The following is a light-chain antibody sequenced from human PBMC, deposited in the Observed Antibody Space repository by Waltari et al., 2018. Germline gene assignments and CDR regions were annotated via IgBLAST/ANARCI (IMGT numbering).Light chain of an antibody. J-gene: IGLJ1*01. Sequence: QSALTQPASVSGSPGQSITISCNGTSSDVGGYNYVSWYQQHPGKAPKLMIYDVSKRPAGVANRCSGSKSGNTASLTISGLQADDEADYYCCSYTSSSTPFYVFGTGTKVTVL. V-gene: IGLV2-14*03. CDR3: CSYTSSSTPFYV. CDR1: SSDVGGYNY. CDR2: DVS.